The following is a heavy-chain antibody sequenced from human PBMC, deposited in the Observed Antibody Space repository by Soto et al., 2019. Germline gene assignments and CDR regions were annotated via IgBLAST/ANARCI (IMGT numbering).Heavy chain of an antibody. J-gene: IGHJ4*02. D-gene: IGHD6-13*01. CDR3: ARTIAAAGPIHPTAFDY. V-gene: IGHV3-7*01. CDR2: IKQDGSEK. Sequence: GGSLRLSCAASGGNFISYWMSWVRQAPGKGLEWVANIKQDGSEKYYVDSVKGRFTISRDNAKNSLYLQMNSLRAEDTAVYYCARTIAAAGPIHPTAFDYWGQGTLVTVSS. CDR1: GGNFISYW.